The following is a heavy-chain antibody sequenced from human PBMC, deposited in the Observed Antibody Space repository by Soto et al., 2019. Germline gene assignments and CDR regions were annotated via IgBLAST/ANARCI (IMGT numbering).Heavy chain of an antibody. D-gene: IGHD6-19*01. Sequence: PSETLSLTCTVSGDSIRNYYWSWIRQPPGKGLEWIGYVYHSGITNYNPSLKSRVTLSVDTSKNQFSLKLNSMTAADTAMYYCARVVAVPGTRGYYLDYWGHGTLGTVS. V-gene: IGHV4-59*01. CDR1: GDSIRNYY. CDR2: VYHSGIT. CDR3: ARVVAVPGTRGYYLDY. J-gene: IGHJ4*01.